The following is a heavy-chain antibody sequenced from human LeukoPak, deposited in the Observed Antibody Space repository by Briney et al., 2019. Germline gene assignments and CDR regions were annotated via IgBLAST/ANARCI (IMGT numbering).Heavy chain of an antibody. CDR2: ISSSGSTI. CDR3: AKETALAYYDILTGYSALSDY. D-gene: IGHD3-9*01. V-gene: IGHV3-48*01. J-gene: IGHJ4*02. Sequence: PGGSLRLSCAASGFTFSTYSMNWVRQAPGKGLEWVSYISSSGSTIYYADSVKGRFAISRDNAKNSLYLQMNSLRAEDTAVYYCAKETALAYYDILTGYSALSDYWGQGTLVTVSS. CDR1: GFTFSTYS.